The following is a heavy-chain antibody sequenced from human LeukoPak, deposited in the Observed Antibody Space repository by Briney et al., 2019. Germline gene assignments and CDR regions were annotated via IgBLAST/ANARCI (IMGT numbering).Heavy chain of an antibody. CDR1: GGSISTYY. CDR3: AKGGYTTGGYWYLDL. D-gene: IGHD4-17*01. V-gene: IGHV4-59*01. CDR2: IYYRGST. Sequence: PSETLSLTCTVSGGSISTYYWSWIRQSPGKGLEWIGYIYYRGSTSYNPSLKSRVTILVDTSKNQFSLNLNSMTAADTAVYYCAKGGYTTGGYWYLDLWGRGTLVTVSS. J-gene: IGHJ2*01.